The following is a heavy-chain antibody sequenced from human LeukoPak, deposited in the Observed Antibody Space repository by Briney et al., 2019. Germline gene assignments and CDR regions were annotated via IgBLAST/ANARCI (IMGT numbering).Heavy chain of an antibody. Sequence: YGXHXVRQAPGXGLXXXAVXSYDGSNKYYADSVXGRFTISRDNHKNSLYLQMNTLRAEDTAVYNXXXXXXXXXXXXXXXXXXWGQGXLVXXSS. J-gene: IGHJ4*02. CDR2: XSYDGSNK. CDR1: YG. V-gene: IGHV3-33*05. CDR3: XXXXXXXXXXXXXXXXX.